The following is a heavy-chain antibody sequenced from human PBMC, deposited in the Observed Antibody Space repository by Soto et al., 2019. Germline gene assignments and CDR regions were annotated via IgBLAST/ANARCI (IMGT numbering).Heavy chain of an antibody. D-gene: IGHD3-22*01. CDR1: GFTFSSYG. Sequence: QVQLVESGGGVVQPGRSLRLSCAASGFTFSSYGMHWVRQAPGKGLEWVAVISYDGSNKYYADSVKGRFTISRDNSKNRLYLQMNSLRAEDTAVYYCAKDEEADYYDSTNPGYWGQGTLVTVSS. CDR2: ISYDGSNK. V-gene: IGHV3-30*18. CDR3: AKDEEADYYDSTNPGY. J-gene: IGHJ4*02.